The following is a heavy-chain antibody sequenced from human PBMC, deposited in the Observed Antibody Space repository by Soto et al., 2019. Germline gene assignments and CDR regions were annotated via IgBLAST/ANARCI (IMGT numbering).Heavy chain of an antibody. D-gene: IGHD4-17*01. CDR3: ARDASLPYGDYAPYYYYGMDV. CDR1: GYTFTSYG. Sequence: QVQLVQSGAEVKKPGASVKVSCKASGYTFTSYGISWVRQAPGQGLEWMGWISAYNGNTNYAQNLQGRVTMTTDTSTSTAYMELRSLRSDDTAVYYCARDASLPYGDYAPYYYYGMDVWGQGTTVNVSS. J-gene: IGHJ6*02. CDR2: ISAYNGNT. V-gene: IGHV1-18*01.